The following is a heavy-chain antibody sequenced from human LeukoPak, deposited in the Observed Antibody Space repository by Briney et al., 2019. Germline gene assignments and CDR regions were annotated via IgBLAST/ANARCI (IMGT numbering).Heavy chain of an antibody. D-gene: IGHD1-26*01. Sequence: SETLSLTCTVSGGSINSYYWSWIRQPPGKGLEWIGYIYYTGSTNYNPSLKSRVTISIDTSKNKFSLKLNSVTAADTAVYYCARLVGATKNFDYWGQGKLVTVSS. J-gene: IGHJ4*02. CDR1: GGSINSYY. CDR3: ARLVGATKNFDY. CDR2: IYYTGST. V-gene: IGHV4-59*01.